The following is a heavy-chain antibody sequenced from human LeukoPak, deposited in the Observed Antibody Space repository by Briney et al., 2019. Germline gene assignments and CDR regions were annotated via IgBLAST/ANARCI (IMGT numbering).Heavy chain of an antibody. CDR3: ARVGDGLNDAFDI. Sequence: GASVKVSCRASGYTFTGYYMTWGRQAPGQGLEWLGRINPNTGGTNFAQSFQGRVTMTRDTSITTAYMELSRLRSDDTAVYYCARVGDGLNDAFDIWGQGTMVTVSS. V-gene: IGHV1-2*06. CDR1: GYTFTGYY. D-gene: IGHD5-24*01. J-gene: IGHJ3*02. CDR2: INPNTGGT.